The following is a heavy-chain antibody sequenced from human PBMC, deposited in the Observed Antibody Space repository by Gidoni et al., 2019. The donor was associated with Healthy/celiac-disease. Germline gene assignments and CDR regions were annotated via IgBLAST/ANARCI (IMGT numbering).Heavy chain of an antibody. CDR3: AKDARITMVRGVIITPDY. CDR1: GFTFSSYA. Sequence: EVQLLESGGGLVQPGGSLRLSCVASGFTFSSYAMSCVRKAPGKGLEWVSAISGSGGSTYYADSVKGRFTISRDNSKNTLYLQMNSLRAEDTAVYYCAKDARITMVRGVIITPDYWGQGTLVTVSS. CDR2: ISGSGGST. V-gene: IGHV3-23*01. D-gene: IGHD3-10*01. J-gene: IGHJ4*02.